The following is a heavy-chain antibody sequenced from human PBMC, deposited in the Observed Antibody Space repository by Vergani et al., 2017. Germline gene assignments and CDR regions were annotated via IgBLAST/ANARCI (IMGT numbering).Heavy chain of an antibody. V-gene: IGHV3-21*01. CDR2: ISSSSSYI. D-gene: IGHD1-26*01. Sequence: EVQLVESGGVVVQPGGSLRLSCAASGFTFDDYTMHWVRQAPGKGLEWGSSISSSSSYIYYADSVKGRFTISRDNAKNSLYLQMNSLRAEDTAVYYCAREGELHGRVDYWGQGTLVTVSS. CDR3: AREGELHGRVDY. CDR1: GFTFDDYT. J-gene: IGHJ4*02.